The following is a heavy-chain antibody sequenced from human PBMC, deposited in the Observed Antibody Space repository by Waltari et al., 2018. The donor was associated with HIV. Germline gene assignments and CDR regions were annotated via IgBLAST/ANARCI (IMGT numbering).Heavy chain of an antibody. CDR1: GGSISSSSYY. D-gene: IGHD5-18*01. V-gene: IGHV4-39*01. J-gene: IGHJ4*02. CDR3: ARVSVDTAMVGIDY. Sequence: QLQLQESGPGLVKPSETLSLTCTVAGGSISSSSYYWGWIRQPPGKGLAWIGSIYYSGSTYYNPSLKSRVTISVDTSKNQFSLKLSSVTAADTAVYYCARVSVDTAMVGIDYWGQGTLVTVSS. CDR2: IYYSGST.